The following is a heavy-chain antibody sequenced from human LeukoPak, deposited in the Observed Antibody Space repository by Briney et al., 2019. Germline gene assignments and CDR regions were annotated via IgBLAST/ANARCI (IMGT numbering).Heavy chain of an antibody. CDR2: IKEDGSGK. J-gene: IGHJ4*02. CDR3: VKLTWGWLQDY. Sequence: GGSLRLSCAASGFNFNSYWMSWVRQAPGRGLEWVANIKEDGSGKYHVDSVKGRFTISRDNAKSSLYLQMNSLRAEDTAVYYCVKLTWGWLQDYWGQGTLVTVSS. V-gene: IGHV3-7*03. CDR1: GFNFNSYW. D-gene: IGHD5-24*01.